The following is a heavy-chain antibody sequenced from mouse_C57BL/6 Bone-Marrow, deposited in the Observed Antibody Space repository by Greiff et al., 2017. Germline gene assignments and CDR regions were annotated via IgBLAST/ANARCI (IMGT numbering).Heavy chain of an antibody. D-gene: IGHD2-4*01. Sequence: EVKLVESGGDLVKPGGSLKLSCAASGFTFSSYGMSWVRQTPDKRLEWVATISSGGSYTYYPDSVKGRFTISRDNAKNTLYLQMSSLKSEDTAMYYCARHYDYGAWFAYWGQGTLVTVSA. CDR2: ISSGGSYT. CDR3: ARHYDYGAWFAY. CDR1: GFTFSSYG. J-gene: IGHJ3*01. V-gene: IGHV5-6*01.